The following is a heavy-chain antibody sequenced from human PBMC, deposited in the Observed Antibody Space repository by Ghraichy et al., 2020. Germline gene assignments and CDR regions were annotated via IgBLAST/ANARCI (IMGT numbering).Heavy chain of an antibody. Sequence: GGSLRLSCAASGFTLRAYWMYWVRQVPGRGLEWVSGVDNYGSETTNADSVKGRFTISRDNAQNMVYLQMSSLRVEDTAVYYCAKGGYSHAMDVWGQGTTVTVSS. V-gene: IGHV3-74*01. D-gene: IGHD2-15*01. J-gene: IGHJ6*02. CDR3: AKGGYSHAMDV. CDR2: VDNYGSET. CDR1: GFTLRAYW.